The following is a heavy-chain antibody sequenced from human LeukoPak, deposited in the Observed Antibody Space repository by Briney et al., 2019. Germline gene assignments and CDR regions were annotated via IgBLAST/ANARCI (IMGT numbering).Heavy chain of an antibody. V-gene: IGHV1-24*01. CDR2: FDPEDGET. Sequence: ASAKVSCKVSGYTLTELSMHWVRQAPGKGLEWMGGFDPEDGETIYAQKFQGRVTMTEDTSTDTAYMELSSLRSEDTAVYYCATAGTGATGLDYWGQGTLVTVSS. D-gene: IGHD1-26*01. CDR3: ATAGTGATGLDY. J-gene: IGHJ4*02. CDR1: GYTLTELS.